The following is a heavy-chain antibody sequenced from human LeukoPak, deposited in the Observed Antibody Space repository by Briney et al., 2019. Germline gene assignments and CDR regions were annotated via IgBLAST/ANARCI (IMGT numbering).Heavy chain of an antibody. D-gene: IGHD2-2*01. CDR1: GYSISSGYY. CDR2: IYHSGST. V-gene: IGHV4-38-2*01. Sequence: PSETLSLTCAVSGYSISSGYYWGWIRQPPGKGLEWIGSIYHSGSTYYNPSLKSRVTISVDTSKNQFSLKLSSVTAADTAVYYCARERDCSSTSCYDHDAFDIWGQGTMVTASS. J-gene: IGHJ3*02. CDR3: ARERDCSSTSCYDHDAFDI.